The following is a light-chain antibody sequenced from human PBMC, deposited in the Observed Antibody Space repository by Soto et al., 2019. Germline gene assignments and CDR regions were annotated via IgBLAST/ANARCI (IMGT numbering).Light chain of an antibody. J-gene: IGLJ1*01. CDR2: DVT. Sequence: QSVLTQPASVSGSPGQSITISCSGTSSDVGAYNYVSWYQQHPGKAPKLMIYDVTNRPSGVSNRFSGSKSGNTASLTISGLQAEDEADYYCSSFTSGNTLLFGTGTKVTVL. CDR1: SSDVGAYNY. CDR3: SSFTSGNTLL. V-gene: IGLV2-14*01.